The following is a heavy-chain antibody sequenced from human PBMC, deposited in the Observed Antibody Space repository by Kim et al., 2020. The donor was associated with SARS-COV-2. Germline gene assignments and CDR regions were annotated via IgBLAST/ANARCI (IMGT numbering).Heavy chain of an antibody. J-gene: IGHJ4*03. CDR3: VRGWLRPSD. CDR1: GFIFSTVY. CDR2: IKPDGSQQ. D-gene: IGHD5-12*01. Sequence: GGSLRLSCAASGFIFSTVYMSWVRQAPGMGLEWVAKIKPDGSQQYYVDSVKGRLTISRDNAKNSLYRQLNSLRADDTPVDYCVRGWLRPSDWGHGTLVT. V-gene: IGHV3-7*01.